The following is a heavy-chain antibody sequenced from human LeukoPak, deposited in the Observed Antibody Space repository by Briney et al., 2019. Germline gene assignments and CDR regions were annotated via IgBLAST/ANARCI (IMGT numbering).Heavy chain of an antibody. CDR2: IHSDEGRT. J-gene: IGHJ6*04. D-gene: IGHD3-9*01. Sequence: PGGALRLSCAASGFTFSDYWLHWVRQAPGKGLVWVSRIHSDEGRTSYADSVKGRFTISRENAKNTVYLQMNSLRAEDTAVYFCATWGGRLVIYYYAMDVWGGKTRVTVSS. V-gene: IGHV3-74*01. CDR3: ATWGGRLVIYYYAMDV. CDR1: GFTFSDYW.